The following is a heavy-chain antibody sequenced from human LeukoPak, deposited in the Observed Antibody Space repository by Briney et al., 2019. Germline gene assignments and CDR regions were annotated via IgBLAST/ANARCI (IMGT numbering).Heavy chain of an antibody. J-gene: IGHJ4*02. CDR2: ISRSGSYT. CDR3: ARGRISDWTHDY. CDR1: GFTFSDSY. Sequence: GGSLRLSCAASGFTFSDSYMTWIRQAPGKGLEWVSYISRSGSYTTYADSVEGRFTISRDNAKDSLYLQMNSLRAEDTAVYYCARGRISDWTHDYWGQGTLVTVSS. D-gene: IGHD6-19*01. V-gene: IGHV3-11*06.